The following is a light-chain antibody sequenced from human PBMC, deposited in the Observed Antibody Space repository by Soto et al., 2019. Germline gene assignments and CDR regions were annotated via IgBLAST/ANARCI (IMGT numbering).Light chain of an antibody. CDR1: QSVSSSY. CDR3: QQYGSSPPVT. V-gene: IGKV3-20*01. Sequence: EIVLTQSPGTLSLSPGERGTLSCRASQSVSSSYLAWYQQKPGQAPRRLIYCASSRATGIPDRFRGSGSGTDFTLTISRLEPEDFAVYYCQQYGSSPPVTFGHGKRLEI. J-gene: IGKJ5*01. CDR2: CAS.